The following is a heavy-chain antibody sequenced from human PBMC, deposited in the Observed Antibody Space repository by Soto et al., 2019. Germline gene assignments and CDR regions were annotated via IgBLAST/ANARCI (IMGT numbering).Heavy chain of an antibody. Sequence: ESLCRSGAVSGGSMRNVYGSWIRQPPGKRLEWIGFIFHSGNAKYNPSLKSRVTISIDTSKSQFSLSLDSVTAADTAVYFCARAHAPTLPFDYWGLGTLVTVSS. CDR2: IFHSGNA. D-gene: IGHD2-15*01. V-gene: IGHV4-59*01. CDR3: ARAHAPTLPFDY. J-gene: IGHJ4*01. CDR1: GGSMRNVY.